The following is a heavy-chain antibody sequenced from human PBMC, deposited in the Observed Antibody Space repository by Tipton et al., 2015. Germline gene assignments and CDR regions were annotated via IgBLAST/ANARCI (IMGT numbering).Heavy chain of an antibody. Sequence: QVQLVQSGAEVKKPGSSVKVSCKASGGTFSNYAINWVRQAPGQGLEWMGGIIPLFDTTIYAQKFQGRVTITADESTNTVYMELSSLRSEDTAIYYCARDIRGGEDYWGQGALVTVSS. CDR2: IIPLFDTT. J-gene: IGHJ4*02. CDR3: ARDIRGGEDY. D-gene: IGHD3-16*01. CDR1: GGTFSNYA. V-gene: IGHV1-69*01.